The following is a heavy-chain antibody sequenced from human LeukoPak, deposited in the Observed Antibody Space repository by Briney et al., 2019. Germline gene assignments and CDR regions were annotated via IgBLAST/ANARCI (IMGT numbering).Heavy chain of an antibody. Sequence: VASVKVSCKASGYTFTSYGISWVRQAPGQGLEWMGWISTYNGNTNYAQKLQGRVTMTTDTSTSTAYMELRSLKPDDTAVYYCARDRVTGTTSYWFDPWGQGTLVTVSS. V-gene: IGHV1-18*01. CDR1: GYTFTSYG. D-gene: IGHD1-7*01. J-gene: IGHJ5*02. CDR2: ISTYNGNT. CDR3: ARDRVTGTTSYWFDP.